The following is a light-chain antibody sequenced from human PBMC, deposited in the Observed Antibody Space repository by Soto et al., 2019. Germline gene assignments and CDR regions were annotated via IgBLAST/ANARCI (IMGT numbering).Light chain of an antibody. CDR3: QQYGSSPET. V-gene: IGKV3-20*01. CDR1: QSVSSSY. J-gene: IGKJ3*01. Sequence: EIVLTQSPGTLSLSPRERATISCRARQSVSSSYLAWYQQKPGQAPRLLIYGASSRATGIPDRFSGSGSGTVFTLTIIRLEPEDFAVYYCQQYGSSPETFGPGTKVDIK. CDR2: GAS.